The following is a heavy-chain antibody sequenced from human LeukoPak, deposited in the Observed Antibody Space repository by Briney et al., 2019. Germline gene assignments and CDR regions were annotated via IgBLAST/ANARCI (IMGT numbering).Heavy chain of an antibody. J-gene: IGHJ4*02. D-gene: IGHD2-15*01. V-gene: IGHV3-7*01. CDR2: IKQDGSEK. Sequence: SGGSLRLSCAASGFTFSSYWMSWVRQAPGKGLEWVANIKQDGSEKYYVDSVKGRFTISRDNAKNSLYLQMNSLRAEDTAVYYSARSGPICSGGSCYYRYWGQGTLVTVSS. CDR3: ARSGPICSGGSCYYRY. CDR1: GFTFSSYW.